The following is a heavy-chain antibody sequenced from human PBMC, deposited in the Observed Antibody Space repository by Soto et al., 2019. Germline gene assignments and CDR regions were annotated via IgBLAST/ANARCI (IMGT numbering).Heavy chain of an antibody. CDR1: GYTFTSYA. J-gene: IGHJ6*02. V-gene: IGHV1-3*01. D-gene: IGHD4-17*01. CDR2: INAGNGNT. Sequence: ASVKVSCKASGYTFTSYAMHWVRQAPGQRLEWMGWINAGNGNTKYSQKLQGRVTITRDTSASTAYMELSSLRSEDTAVYYCAMTINLYYYYYGMDVWGQGTTVTVSS. CDR3: AMTINLYYYYYGMDV.